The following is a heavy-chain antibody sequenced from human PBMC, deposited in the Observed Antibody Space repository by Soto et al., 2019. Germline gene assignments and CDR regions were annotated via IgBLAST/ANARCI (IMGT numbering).Heavy chain of an antibody. CDR3: SREYRPPRRATDY. CDR1: GDSISSGAYY. Sequence: SETLSLTCTVSGDSISSGAYYWSWIRQRPGKGLAWIGYIYYSGDTSYNPSLKSRVTISMHRSENQFSLKLTSVTAADTAVYYCSREYRPPRRATDYRCPGLRVTLSS. CDR2: IYYSGDT. D-gene: IGHD3-16*02. J-gene: IGHJ4*02. V-gene: IGHV4-31*03.